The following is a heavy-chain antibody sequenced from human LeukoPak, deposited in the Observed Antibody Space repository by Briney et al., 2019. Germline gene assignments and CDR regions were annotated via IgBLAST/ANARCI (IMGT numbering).Heavy chain of an antibody. Sequence: ASVKVSCKASGGTFSSYAISWVRQAPGQGLEWMGWISAYNGNTNYAQKLQGRVTMTTDTSTSTAYMELRSLRSDDTAVYYCARETSFQWELGDNWFDPWGQGTLVTVSS. D-gene: IGHD1-26*01. CDR3: ARETSFQWELGDNWFDP. CDR1: GGTFSSYA. J-gene: IGHJ5*02. V-gene: IGHV1-18*01. CDR2: ISAYNGNT.